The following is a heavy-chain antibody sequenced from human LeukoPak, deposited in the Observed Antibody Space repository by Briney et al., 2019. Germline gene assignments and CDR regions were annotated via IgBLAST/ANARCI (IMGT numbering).Heavy chain of an antibody. CDR1: GFTFDDYA. J-gene: IGHJ4*02. Sequence: GGSLRLSCAASGFTFDDYAMHWVRQAPGKGLEWVSGISWNSGSIGYADSVKGRFTISIDNAKNSLYLQMNSLRAEDTDLYYCAKDYTAMVRGPDYWGQRNLVTVSS. CDR2: ISWNSGSI. CDR3: AKDYTAMVRGPDY. D-gene: IGHD5-18*01. V-gene: IGHV3-9*01.